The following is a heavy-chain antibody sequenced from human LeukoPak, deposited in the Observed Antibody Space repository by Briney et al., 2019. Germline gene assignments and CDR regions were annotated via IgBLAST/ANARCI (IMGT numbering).Heavy chain of an antibody. V-gene: IGHV4-61*02. CDR2: IYTSGST. D-gene: IGHD2-2*01. Sequence: SETLSLTCTVSVGSISSGRYYWSWIRKPAGKGLEWIGRIYTSGSTNYNPSLKSRVTISVDTSKNQFSLKLSSVTAADTAVYYCAREVVSAAKYDYWGQGTLVTVSS. CDR3: AREVVSAAKYDY. CDR1: VGSISSGRYY. J-gene: IGHJ4*02.